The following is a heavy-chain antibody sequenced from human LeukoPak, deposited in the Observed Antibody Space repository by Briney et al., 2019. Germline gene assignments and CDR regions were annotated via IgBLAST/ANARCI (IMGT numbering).Heavy chain of an antibody. Sequence: GGSLRLSCAASGFTFSSYAMTWVRQAPGEGLEWVSDITGSGGSTYYADSVNGRFTISRDNSKNTLYLQMNGLRAEDTAVYYCARARNHYYDSSGAFYDYWGQGTLVTVSS. J-gene: IGHJ4*02. D-gene: IGHD3-22*01. CDR3: ARARNHYYDSSGAFYDY. CDR1: GFTFSSYA. CDR2: ITGSGGST. V-gene: IGHV3-23*01.